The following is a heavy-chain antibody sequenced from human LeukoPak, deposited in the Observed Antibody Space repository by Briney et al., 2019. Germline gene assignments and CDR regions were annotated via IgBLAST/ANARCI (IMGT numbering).Heavy chain of an antibody. V-gene: IGHV3-33*06. CDR3: AKDRRIAAAGPVGY. J-gene: IGHJ4*02. CDR2: IWYDGSNK. CDR1: GFTFSSYG. D-gene: IGHD6-13*01. Sequence: PGRPLRLSCAASGFTFSSYGMHWVRQAPGKGLEWVAVIWYDGSNKYYADSVKGRFTISRDNSKNTLYLQMNSLRAEDTAVYYCAKDRRIAAAGPVGYWGQGTLVTVSS.